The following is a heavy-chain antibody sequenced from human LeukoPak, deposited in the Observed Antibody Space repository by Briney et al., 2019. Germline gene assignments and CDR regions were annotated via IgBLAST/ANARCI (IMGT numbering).Heavy chain of an antibody. D-gene: IGHD5-24*01. CDR3: AKSGDGYNFDY. CDR2: ISYDGSNK. CDR1: GFTFSSYG. Sequence: PGGSLRLSCAASGFTFSSYGMHWVRQAPGKGLEWVAVISYDGSNKYYADSVKGRFTISRDNSKSTLYLQMNSLRAEDTAVYYCAKSGDGYNFDYWGQGTLVTVSS. J-gene: IGHJ4*02. V-gene: IGHV3-30*18.